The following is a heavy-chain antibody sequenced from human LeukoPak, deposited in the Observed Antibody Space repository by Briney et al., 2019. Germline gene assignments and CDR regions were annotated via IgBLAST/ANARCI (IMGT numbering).Heavy chain of an antibody. CDR3: ARQTGSGLFSLP. V-gene: IGHV4-39*01. D-gene: IGHD5/OR15-5a*01. CDR1: GGSISSSNYY. CDR2: IHYSGTT. J-gene: IGHJ4*02. Sequence: PSETLSLTCTVSGGSISSSNYYWGWIRQPPGKGLEWIASIHYSGTTYYNPSLKSRVTISVDTSKNHFSLKLSSVTAADTAVYYCARQTGSGLFSLPGGQGTLVTVSS.